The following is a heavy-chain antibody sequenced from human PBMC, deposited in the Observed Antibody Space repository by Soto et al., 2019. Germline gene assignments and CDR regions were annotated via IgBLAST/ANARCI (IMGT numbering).Heavy chain of an antibody. J-gene: IGHJ3*02. CDR1: GFTFSSYA. V-gene: IGHV3-23*01. D-gene: IGHD1-26*01. Sequence: GGSLRLSCAASGFTFSSYAMSWVRQAPGKGLEWVSAISGSGGSTYYADSVKGRFTISRDNSKNTLYLQMNSLRAEDTAVYYCAKGSIVGATVWNAFDIWGQGTMVTVSS. CDR2: ISGSGGST. CDR3: AKGSIVGATVWNAFDI.